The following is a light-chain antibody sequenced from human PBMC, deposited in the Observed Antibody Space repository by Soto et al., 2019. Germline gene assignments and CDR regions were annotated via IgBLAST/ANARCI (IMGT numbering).Light chain of an antibody. J-gene: IGKJ4*01. V-gene: IGKV3-11*01. Sequence: EIVLTQSPATLSLSPGERATLSCRASQSVSSYLAWYQQKPGQAPRLLIYDASNRATGIPARFSGSGSGTDCTLTSSSLEPEDCAVYYCQQRSNWPRLTFGGGTKVEIK. CDR3: QQRSNWPRLT. CDR1: QSVSSY. CDR2: DAS.